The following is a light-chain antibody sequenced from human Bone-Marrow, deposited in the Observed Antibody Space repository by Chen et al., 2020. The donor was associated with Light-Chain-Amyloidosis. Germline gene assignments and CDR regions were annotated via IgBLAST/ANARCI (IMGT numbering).Light chain of an antibody. V-gene: IGLV10-54*01. CDR2: RSN. Sequence: QARLTQPPSVSKGLRQTATLTCTGNSNNVRDQGAAWLQQHQGHPPKLLSYRSNNRPSGISERLSASRSGNTASLTIVGLQPEDEADYYCSAWDSSLNTWVFGGGTKLTVL. CDR3: SAWDSSLNTWV. CDR1: SNNVRDQG. J-gene: IGLJ2*01.